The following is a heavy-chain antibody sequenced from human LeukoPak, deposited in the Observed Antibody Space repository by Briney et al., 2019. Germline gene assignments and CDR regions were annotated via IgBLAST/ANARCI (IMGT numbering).Heavy chain of an antibody. D-gene: IGHD5-12*01. Sequence: SETLSLTCAVYGGSFSGYYWSWIRQPPGKGLEWIGEINHSGSTNYNPSLKSRVTISVDTSKTQFSLKLSSVTAADTAVYYCARQSSWLRAFDYWGQGTLVTVSS. V-gene: IGHV4-34*01. J-gene: IGHJ4*02. CDR3: ARQSSWLRAFDY. CDR2: INHSGST. CDR1: GGSFSGYY.